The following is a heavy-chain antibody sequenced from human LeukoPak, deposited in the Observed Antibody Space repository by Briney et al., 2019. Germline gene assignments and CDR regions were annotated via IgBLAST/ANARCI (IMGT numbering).Heavy chain of an antibody. V-gene: IGHV3-23*01. D-gene: IGHD3-3*01. CDR2: ISGSGGST. J-gene: IGHJ2*01. Sequence: PGGSLRLSCAASGFTFSSYAMSWVRQAPGKGLEWVSAISGSGGSTYYADSVKGRFTISRDNSKNTLYLQMNSLRAEDTAVYYCAKVHPLADYDFWSGPIMAPWYFDLWGRGTLVTVSS. CDR3: AKVHPLADYDFWSGPIMAPWYFDL. CDR1: GFTFSSYA.